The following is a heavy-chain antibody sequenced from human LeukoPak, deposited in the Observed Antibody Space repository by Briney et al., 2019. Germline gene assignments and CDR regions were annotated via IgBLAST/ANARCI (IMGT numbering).Heavy chain of an antibody. D-gene: IGHD5-12*01. CDR2: ISPFNGNT. CDR1: GYTFTSYG. J-gene: IGHJ2*01. CDR3: ARDFSRGGYSGYAWYGYFDL. Sequence: GASVKVSCKASGYTFTSYGFSWVRQAPGQGLEWMGWISPFNGNTNYAQKLQGRVTMTSDTSTSTAYMELRSLRSDDTAVYYCARDFSRGGYSGYAWYGYFDLWGRGTLVTVSS. V-gene: IGHV1-18*01.